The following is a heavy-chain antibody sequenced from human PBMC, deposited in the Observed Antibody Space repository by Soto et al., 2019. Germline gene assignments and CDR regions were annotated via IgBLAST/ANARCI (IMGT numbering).Heavy chain of an antibody. V-gene: IGHV1-18*01. CDR2: ISAYNGNT. D-gene: IGHD6-6*01. J-gene: IGHJ6*02. Sequence: ASVKVSCKASGYTFTSYGISWVRQAPGQGLEWMGWISAYNGNTNYAQKLQGRVTMTTDTSTSSAYMELRSLRSDDTAVYYCARDAWVASCYYYGMDVWGQGTTVTVSS. CDR3: ARDAWVASCYYYGMDV. CDR1: GYTFTSYG.